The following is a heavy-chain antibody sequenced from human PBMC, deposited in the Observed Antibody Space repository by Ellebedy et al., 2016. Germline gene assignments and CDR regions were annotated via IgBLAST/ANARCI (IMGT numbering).Heavy chain of an antibody. Sequence: GGSLRLSXAASGFTFSRSGMHWVRQAPGKGLVWVSRISTDGSSTNYADSVKGRFTISRDNAKNTLYLQMNSLRAEDTAVYYCARGSITVFGGVDVWGKGTTVTVSS. D-gene: IGHD3-3*01. CDR3: ARGSITVFGGVDV. CDR1: GFTFSRSG. V-gene: IGHV3-74*01. CDR2: ISTDGSST. J-gene: IGHJ6*04.